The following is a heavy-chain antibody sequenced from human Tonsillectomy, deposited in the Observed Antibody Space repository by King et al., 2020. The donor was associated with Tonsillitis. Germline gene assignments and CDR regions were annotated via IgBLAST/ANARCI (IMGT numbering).Heavy chain of an antibody. Sequence: VQLVESGGSVVQPGRSLRLSCAASGFTFSSYGMHWVRQAPGKGLEWVAVISYDGSNKYYADSVKGRFTISRDNSKNTLYLQMNSLSAEDTAVYYCAKTSPDYWGQGTLVTVSS. CDR1: GFTFSSYG. CDR2: ISYDGSNK. CDR3: AKTSPDY. J-gene: IGHJ4*02. V-gene: IGHV3-30*18.